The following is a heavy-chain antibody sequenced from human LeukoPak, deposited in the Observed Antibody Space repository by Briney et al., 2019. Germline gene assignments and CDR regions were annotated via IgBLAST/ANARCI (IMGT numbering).Heavy chain of an antibody. CDR2: ISGSGGST. CDR1: GFTFSSYA. CDR3: AKMGSGSFNYYYYGMDV. J-gene: IGHJ6*02. D-gene: IGHD6-19*01. Sequence: GGSLRLSCAASGFTFSSYAMSWVRQAPGKGLEWVSAISGSGGSTYFADSVKGRFTISRDNSKNTLYLQMNSLRAEDTAVYYCAKMGSGSFNYYYYGMDVWGQGTTVTVSS. V-gene: IGHV3-23*01.